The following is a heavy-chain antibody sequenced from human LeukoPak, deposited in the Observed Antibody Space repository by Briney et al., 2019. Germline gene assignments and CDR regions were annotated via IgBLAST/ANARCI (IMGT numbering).Heavy chain of an antibody. J-gene: IGHJ4*02. Sequence: SETLSLTCSVSGVSITSYPWSWIRQPAGGGLEWIGLIYTSGNTNYSPSVKSRVAMSLATSRNQFSLRLSSVTAADTAVYYCARGWTRGIDYFDYWGQGILVTVSS. CDR2: IYTSGNT. CDR3: ARGWTRGIDYFDY. CDR1: GVSITSYP. V-gene: IGHV4-4*07. D-gene: IGHD3-10*01.